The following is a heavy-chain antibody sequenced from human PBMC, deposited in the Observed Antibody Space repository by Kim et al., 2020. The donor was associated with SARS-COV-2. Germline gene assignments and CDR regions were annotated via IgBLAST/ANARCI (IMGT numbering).Heavy chain of an antibody. Sequence: SETLSLTCAVYGGSFSGYYWSWIRQPPGKGLEWIGEINHSGSTNYNPSLKSRVTISVDTSKNQFSLKLSSVTAADTAVYYCARGGRRWYYYYGMDVWGQG. CDR1: GGSFSGYY. CDR2: INHSGST. V-gene: IGHV4-34*01. J-gene: IGHJ6*02. CDR3: ARGGRRWYYYYGMDV. D-gene: IGHD2-15*01.